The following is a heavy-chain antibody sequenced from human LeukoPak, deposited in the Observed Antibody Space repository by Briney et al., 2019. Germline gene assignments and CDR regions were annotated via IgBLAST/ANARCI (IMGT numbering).Heavy chain of an antibody. CDR1: GGSFSGYY. CDR2: ISHSGST. Sequence: SETLSLTCAVYGGSFSGYYWSWIRQPPGKGLEWIGEISHSGSTNYNPSLKSRVTISVDTSKNQFSLKLSSVTAADTAVYYCARGIQLWLQPLFYYYYGMDVWGQGTTVTVSS. V-gene: IGHV4-34*01. J-gene: IGHJ6*02. CDR3: ARGIQLWLQPLFYYYYGMDV. D-gene: IGHD5-18*01.